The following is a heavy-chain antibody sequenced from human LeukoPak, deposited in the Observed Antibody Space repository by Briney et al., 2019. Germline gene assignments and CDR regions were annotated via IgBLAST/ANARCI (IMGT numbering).Heavy chain of an antibody. CDR2: ISSSGTTI. D-gene: IGHD5-24*01. J-gene: IGHJ5*02. CDR1: GFTLSTYE. V-gene: IGHV3-48*03. Sequence: GGSLRLSCAASGFTLSTYEMNWVRQAPGKGLEWVSYISSSGTTIYYADSVKGRFTISGDNAKNSLYLQMNSLRAEDTAVYYCARESTPLRGAFDPWGPGTLVTVSS. CDR3: ARESTPLRGAFDP.